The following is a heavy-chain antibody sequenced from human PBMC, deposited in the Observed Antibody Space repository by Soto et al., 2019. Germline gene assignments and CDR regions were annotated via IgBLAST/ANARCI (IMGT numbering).Heavy chain of an antibody. CDR3: AIEPIIAAAGKYYGMDV. CDR1: GFTFSSYA. J-gene: IGHJ6*02. CDR2: ISGSGGST. Sequence: GGSLRLSCAASGFTFSSYAMSWVRQAPGKGLEWVSAISGSGGSTYYADSVKGRFTISRDNSKNTLYLQMNSLRAEDTAVYYCAIEPIIAAAGKYYGMDVWGQGTTVTVSS. D-gene: IGHD6-13*01. V-gene: IGHV3-23*01.